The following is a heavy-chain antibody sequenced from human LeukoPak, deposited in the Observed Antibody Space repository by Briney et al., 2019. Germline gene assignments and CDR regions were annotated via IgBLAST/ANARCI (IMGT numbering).Heavy chain of an antibody. J-gene: IGHJ4*02. Sequence: PGGSLRLSCAVSGFTVSSNYMSWVRQAPGKGLEWVSVIYSGGSTYYADSVKGRFTISRDNSKNTLYLQMNSLRAEDTAVYYCAKTRRYYDILTGYYEDYWGQGTLVTVSS. D-gene: IGHD3-9*01. CDR1: GFTVSSNY. CDR3: AKTRRYYDILTGYYEDY. V-gene: IGHV3-66*01. CDR2: IYSGGST.